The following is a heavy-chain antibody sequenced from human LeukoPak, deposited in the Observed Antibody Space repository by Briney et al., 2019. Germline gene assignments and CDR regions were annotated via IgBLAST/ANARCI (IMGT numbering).Heavy chain of an antibody. J-gene: IGHJ4*02. CDR1: GFTFSSYA. CDR3: TRVGRAWQPLGYFFDY. Sequence: GRSLRLSCAASGFTFSSYAMHWVHQAPGKGLEWVALISYDGSNKYYGDSVKGRFTISRDNSKNTLSLQMNSLRAEDTAVYYCTRVGRAWQPLGYFFDYWGQGTLVTVSS. CDR2: ISYDGSNK. V-gene: IGHV3-30*01. D-gene: IGHD5-12*01.